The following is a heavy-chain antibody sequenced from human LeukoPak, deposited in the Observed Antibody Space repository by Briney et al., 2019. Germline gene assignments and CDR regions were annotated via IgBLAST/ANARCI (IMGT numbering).Heavy chain of an antibody. J-gene: IGHJ4*02. D-gene: IGHD6-19*01. V-gene: IGHV1-69*13. Sequence: GASVKVSCKASGGTFSSYAISWVRQAPGQGLEWMGGIIPIFGTANYAQEFQGRVTITADESTSTAYMELSSLRSEDTAVYYCARDVSSGWYYDYWGQGTLVTVSS. CDR2: IIPIFGTA. CDR3: ARDVSSGWYYDY. CDR1: GGTFSSYA.